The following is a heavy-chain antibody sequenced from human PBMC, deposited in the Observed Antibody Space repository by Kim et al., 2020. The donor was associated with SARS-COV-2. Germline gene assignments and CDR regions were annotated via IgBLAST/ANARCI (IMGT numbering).Heavy chain of an antibody. J-gene: IGHJ5*02. CDR3: AKSYISSWYWFDS. Sequence: SETLSLTCTVSGGSISSSSHYWDWIRQPPGKGLEWIATIYYSGTTYYNPSLKSRVTISMDTSQNHFSLKLSSVTAADTAVDFCAKSYISSWYWFDSWGQG. CDR2: IYYSGTT. V-gene: IGHV4-39*02. CDR1: GGSISSSSHY. D-gene: IGHD6-13*01.